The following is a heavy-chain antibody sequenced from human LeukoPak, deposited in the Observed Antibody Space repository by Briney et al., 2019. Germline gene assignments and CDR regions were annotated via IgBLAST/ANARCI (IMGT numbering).Heavy chain of an antibody. CDR1: GGSISSYY. CDR2: IYSTGST. D-gene: IGHD3-22*01. V-gene: IGHV4-4*07. J-gene: IGHJ5*02. CDR3: ARCPDYYDSSWFDP. Sequence: PSETLSLTCTVSGGSISSYYWSWIRQPAGKGLECIGRIYSTGSTNYNPSLRSRVTISVDTSKNHFSLKLSSVTAADTAVYYCARCPDYYDSSWFDPWGQGTLVTVSS.